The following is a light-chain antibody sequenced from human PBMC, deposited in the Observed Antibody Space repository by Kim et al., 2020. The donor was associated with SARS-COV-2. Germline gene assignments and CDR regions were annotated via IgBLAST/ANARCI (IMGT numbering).Light chain of an antibody. CDR1: QSVSSN. Sequence: EIVMTQSPATLSVSPGERATLYCRASQSVSSNLAWYQQKPGQAPRLLIYGASTRATGIPARFSGSGSGTEFTLTINSLQSEDFAVYYWQQYNNWTYTFGQGTKLEI. V-gene: IGKV3-15*01. CDR2: GAS. CDR3: QQYNNWTYT. J-gene: IGKJ2*01.